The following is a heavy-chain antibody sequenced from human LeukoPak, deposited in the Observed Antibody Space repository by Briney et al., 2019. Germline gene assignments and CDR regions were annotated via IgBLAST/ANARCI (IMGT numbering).Heavy chain of an antibody. CDR3: TRRDIVVVAAANAEYFQH. Sequence: SGGSLRLSCTASGFTFGDYAMSWFRQAPGKGLEWVGFIRSKAYGGTTEYAASVKGRFTISRDDSKSIAYLQMNSLKTEDTAVYYCTRRDIVVVAAANAEYFQHWGQGTLVTVSS. D-gene: IGHD2-15*01. CDR2: IRSKAYGGTT. V-gene: IGHV3-49*03. CDR1: GFTFGDYA. J-gene: IGHJ1*01.